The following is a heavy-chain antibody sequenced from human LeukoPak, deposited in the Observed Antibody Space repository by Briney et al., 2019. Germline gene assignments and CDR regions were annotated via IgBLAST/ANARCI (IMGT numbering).Heavy chain of an antibody. CDR1: GFTVSSNY. V-gene: IGHV3-66*01. J-gene: IGHJ4*02. Sequence: GGSLRLSCGASGFTVSSNYMSWVPQAPGKGLEWVSIIYSSGHTYYADSVKGRFTISRDNSKNTLYLQMNSLSAEDMAVYYCARRLSSSWSFDCWGQGTLVTVSS. CDR3: ARRLSSSWSFDC. CDR2: IYSSGHT. D-gene: IGHD6-13*01.